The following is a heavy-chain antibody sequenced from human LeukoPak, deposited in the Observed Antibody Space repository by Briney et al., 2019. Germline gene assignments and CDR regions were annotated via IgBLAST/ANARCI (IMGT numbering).Heavy chain of an antibody. J-gene: IGHJ4*02. CDR3: ARVVTMVRGKLKDFDY. V-gene: IGHV1-18*01. Sequence: ASVKVSCKACGYTFTSYGISWVRQAPGQGLEWMGRISAYNGNTNYAQKLQGRVTMTTDTSTSTAYMELRSLRSDDTAVYYCARVVTMVRGKLKDFDYWGQGTLVTVSS. CDR1: GYTFTSYG. CDR2: ISAYNGNT. D-gene: IGHD3-10*01.